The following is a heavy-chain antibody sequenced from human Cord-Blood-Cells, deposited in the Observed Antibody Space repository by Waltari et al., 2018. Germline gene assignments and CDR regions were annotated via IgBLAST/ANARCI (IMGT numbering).Heavy chain of an antibody. J-gene: IGHJ4*02. CDR1: GGTFSSYA. CDR2: IIPIFGTA. Sequence: QVQLVQSGAEVKKPGSSVKVSCKASGGTFSSYAIRRGRQAPGQGLEGMGWIIPIFGTANYAQKFQGRVTITADESTSTAYMELSSLRSEDTAVYYCARDLGAGDYYGSGINYWGQGTLVTVSS. CDR3: ARDLGAGDYYGSGINY. V-gene: IGHV1-69*01. D-gene: IGHD3-10*01.